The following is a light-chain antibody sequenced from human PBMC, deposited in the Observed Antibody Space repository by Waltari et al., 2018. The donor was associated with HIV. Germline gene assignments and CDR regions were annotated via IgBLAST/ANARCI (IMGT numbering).Light chain of an antibody. CDR2: DAS. V-gene: IGKV3-11*01. J-gene: IGKJ5*01. CDR1: QGGSSY. CDR3: QQRSNWQT. Sequence: EIVLTQSPATLSLSPGERATLSCRASQGGSSYLAWYQQKPGQAPRLLIYDASNRATGIPARFSGSGSGTDFTLTISSLEPEDFAFYYCQQRSNWQTFGQWTRLEIK.